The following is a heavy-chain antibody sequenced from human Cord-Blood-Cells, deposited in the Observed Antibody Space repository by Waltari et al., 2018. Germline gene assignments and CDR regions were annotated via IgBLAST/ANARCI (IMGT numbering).Heavy chain of an antibody. Sequence: QVQLQQWGAGLLKPSETLSLTCAVYGGSFSGYYWSWIRQPPGKGLEWIGEINHSGSTNYNPSLKSRVTISVDTSKNQFSLKLSSVTAADTAVYYCAREITICNYYYYMDVWGKGTTVTVSS. CDR1: GGSFSGYY. CDR2: INHSGST. CDR3: AREITICNYYYYMDV. J-gene: IGHJ6*03. V-gene: IGHV4-34*01. D-gene: IGHD3-3*01.